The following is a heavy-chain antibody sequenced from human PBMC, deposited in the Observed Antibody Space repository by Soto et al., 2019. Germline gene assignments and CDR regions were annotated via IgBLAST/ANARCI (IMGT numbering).Heavy chain of an antibody. CDR1: GFTFSSYA. D-gene: IGHD2-21*01. CDR3: AKGGRNGPGDPTLKPYYFDY. V-gene: IGHV3-23*01. Sequence: TGGSLRLSCAASGFTFSSYAMSWVRQAPGKGLEWVSAISGSGGSTYYADSVKGRFTISRDNSKNTLYLQMNSLRAEDTAVYYCAKGGRNGPGDPTLKPYYFDYWGQGTLVTVSS. CDR2: ISGSGGST. J-gene: IGHJ4*02.